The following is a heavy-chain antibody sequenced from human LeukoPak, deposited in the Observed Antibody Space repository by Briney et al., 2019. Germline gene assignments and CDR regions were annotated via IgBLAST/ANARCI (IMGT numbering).Heavy chain of an antibody. J-gene: IGHJ6*02. V-gene: IGHV4-4*07. Sequence: SETLSLTCTVSGDSINYYYWSWIRQPAGKGLEWIGRIYPRGTTTYNPSLESRVTMSLDTSRNQFSLQLSSVTAADTAVYYCARDGASGYSIYSYDMDVWGQGVTVTVSS. CDR3: ARDGASGYSIYSYDMDV. CDR2: IYPRGTT. D-gene: IGHD2-21*01. CDR1: GDSINYYY.